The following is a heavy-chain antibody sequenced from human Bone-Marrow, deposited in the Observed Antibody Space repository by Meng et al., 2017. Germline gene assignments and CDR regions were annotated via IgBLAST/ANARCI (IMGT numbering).Heavy chain of an antibody. D-gene: IGHD4-11*01. CDR2: IRSKAYGGTT. V-gene: IGHV3-49*03. CDR3: TIYTRGHI. J-gene: IGHJ3*02. CDR1: GFTFGDYA. Sequence: GGSLRLSCTASGFTFGDYAMSWFRQAPGKGLEWVGFIRSKAYGGTTEYAASVKGRFTISRDDSKNMAYLQMNSLETEDTALYYCTIYTRGHIWGQGSMVTVSS.